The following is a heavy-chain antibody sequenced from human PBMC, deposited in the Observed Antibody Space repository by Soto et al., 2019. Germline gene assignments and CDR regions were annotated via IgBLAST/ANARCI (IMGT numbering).Heavy chain of an antibody. D-gene: IGHD3-3*01. Sequence: GESLKISCKGSGYSFTSYWISWVRQMPGKGLEWMGRIDPSDSYTNYSPSFQGHVTISADKSISTAYLQWSSLKASDTAMYYCARQGGITIFGVVRPYYGMDVWGQGTPVTVSS. V-gene: IGHV5-10-1*01. CDR1: GYSFTSYW. CDR3: ARQGGITIFGVVRPYYGMDV. J-gene: IGHJ6*02. CDR2: IDPSDSYT.